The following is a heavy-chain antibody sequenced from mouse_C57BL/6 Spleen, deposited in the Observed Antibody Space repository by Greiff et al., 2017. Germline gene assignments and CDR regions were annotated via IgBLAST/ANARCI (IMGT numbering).Heavy chain of an antibody. V-gene: IGHV1-69*01. D-gene: IGHD2-2*01. J-gene: IGHJ2*01. CDR1: GYTFTSYW. Sequence: QVQLQQSGAELVMPGASVKLSCKASGYTFTSYWMHWVKQRPGQGLEWIGEIDPSDSYTNYNQKFKGKSTLTVDKSSSTAYMQLRSLTSEDSAVYYCARWGMVTTSYFDYWGQGTTLTVSS. CDR3: ARWGMVTTSYFDY. CDR2: IDPSDSYT.